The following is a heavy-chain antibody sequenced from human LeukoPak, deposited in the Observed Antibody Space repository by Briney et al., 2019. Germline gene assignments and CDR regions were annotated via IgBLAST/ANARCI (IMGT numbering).Heavy chain of an antibody. CDR2: ISWNSGSI. V-gene: IGHV3-9*01. Sequence: GGSLRLSCAASGFSFDDYAMHWVRQAPGKGLEWVAGISWNSGSIDYVDSVKGRFTISRDNAKNTLSLHMNSLRAEDTAVYYCTANFVYWGQGTLVTVSS. CDR1: GFSFDDYA. CDR3: TANFVY. J-gene: IGHJ4*02.